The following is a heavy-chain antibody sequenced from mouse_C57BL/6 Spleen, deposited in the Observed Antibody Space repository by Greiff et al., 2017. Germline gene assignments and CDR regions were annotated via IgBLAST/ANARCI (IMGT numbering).Heavy chain of an antibody. Sequence: VQLQQPGAELVMPGASVKLSCKASGYTFTSYWMHWVKQRPGQSLEWIGEIDPSDSYTNYNQKFKGKSTLTVDKSSSTAYMQLSSLTSEDSAVYYCARPGVVANWYFDVWGTGTTVTVSS. CDR3: ARPGVVANWYFDV. V-gene: IGHV1-69*01. CDR1: GYTFTSYW. J-gene: IGHJ1*03. D-gene: IGHD1-1*01. CDR2: IDPSDSYT.